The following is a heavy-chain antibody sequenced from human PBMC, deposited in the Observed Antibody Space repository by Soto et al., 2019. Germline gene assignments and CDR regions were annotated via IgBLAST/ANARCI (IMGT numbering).Heavy chain of an antibody. D-gene: IGHD3-3*01. CDR1: GGSISSYY. CDR2: IYYSGST. V-gene: IGHV4-59*03. CDR3: ARTYFDFWSGSNYCYMDV. Sequence: SETLSLTCTVSGGSISSYYWSWIRQPPGKGLEWIGYIYYSGSTNHNPSLKSRVTISVDTSKNQFSLKLSSVTAADTAVYYCARTYFDFWSGSNYCYMDVWGKGTTVTVSS. J-gene: IGHJ6*03.